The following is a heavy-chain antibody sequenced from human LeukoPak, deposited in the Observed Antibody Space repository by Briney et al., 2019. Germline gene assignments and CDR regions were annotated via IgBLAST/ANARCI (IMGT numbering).Heavy chain of an antibody. CDR2: IIPIFGTA. CDR3: AREDRGYSSSWHGAGDYYYYYMDV. V-gene: IGHV1-69*05. J-gene: IGHJ6*03. CDR1: GGTFSSYA. D-gene: IGHD6-13*01. Sequence: SVKVSRKASGGTFSSYAISWVRQAPGQGLEWMGRIIPIFGTANYAQKFQGRVTITTDESTSTAYMELSSLRSEDTAVYYCAREDRGYSSSWHGAGDYYYYYMDVWGKGTTVTVSS.